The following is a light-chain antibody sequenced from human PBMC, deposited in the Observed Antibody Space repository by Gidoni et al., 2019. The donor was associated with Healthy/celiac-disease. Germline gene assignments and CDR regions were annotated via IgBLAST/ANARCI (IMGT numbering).Light chain of an antibody. J-gene: IGKJ2*01. V-gene: IGKV1-39*01. CDR3: QQSYSTPRYT. CDR2: ATS. Sequence: DSQMSQFLSSLSASVGDRVTITCRASQSISSYLNWYQQKPGKAPKLLIYATSTLQSGVPSRFSGSGSGTDFTLTISSLQPEDFATYYCQQSYSTPRYTFGQXTKLEIK. CDR1: QSISSY.